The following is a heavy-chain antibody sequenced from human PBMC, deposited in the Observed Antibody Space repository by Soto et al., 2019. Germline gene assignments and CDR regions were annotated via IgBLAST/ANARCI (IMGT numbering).Heavy chain of an antibody. CDR1: GGRVMIFNDS. CDR2: ISYRGTT. J-gene: IGHJ4*02. V-gene: IGHV4-30-4*01. Sequence: SESLSLGCKVSGGRVMIFNDSWTWIRKPPGKGLEWVGHISYRGTTFYNPSLKSRATVSMDTSKSQSSLKLASVTAADTAVYYCARAAGTYTWSSELDYWGQATLVTVSS. D-gene: IGHD3-16*01. CDR3: ARAAGTYTWSSELDY.